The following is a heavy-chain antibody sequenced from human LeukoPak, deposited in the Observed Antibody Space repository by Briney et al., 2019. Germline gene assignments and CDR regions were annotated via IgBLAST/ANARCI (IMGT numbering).Heavy chain of an antibody. J-gene: IGHJ4*02. Sequence: ASVKVSCKTSGYTFSSYGMGWVRQAPGQGLDLMGWISAYTGNTSYAHKFQGRVLMTTDRSTNSASLELRSLRSDDTAVYYCARLGPDSSEHFVHWGQRTLVTVSS. CDR3: ARLGPDSSEHFVH. CDR2: ISAYTGNT. CDR1: GYTFSSYG. D-gene: IGHD6-19*01. V-gene: IGHV1-18*01.